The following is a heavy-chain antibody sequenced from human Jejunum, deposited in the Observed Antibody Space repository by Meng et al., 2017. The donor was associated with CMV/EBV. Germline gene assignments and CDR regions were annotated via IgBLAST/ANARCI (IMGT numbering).Heavy chain of an antibody. J-gene: IGHJ4*02. D-gene: IGHD3-22*01. CDR2: IIPTVNIG. CDR1: FSKKA. CDR3: ARGTHYYDSASYYYNLGY. V-gene: IGHV1-69*10. Sequence: FSKKAISWVRQAPGQGLEWMGGIIPTVNIGNYSEKMQGRVTITADTSTSTAYMELSSLRSEDTAVYYCARGTHYYDSASYYYNLGYWGQGTLVTVSS.